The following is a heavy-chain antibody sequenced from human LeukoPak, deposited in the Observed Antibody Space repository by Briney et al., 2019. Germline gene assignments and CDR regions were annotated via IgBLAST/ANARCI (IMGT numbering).Heavy chain of an antibody. D-gene: IGHD2-15*01. Sequence: PGGSLRLSCAASGFTFSNYWMNWVRQAPGKGLEWVANIKQDGSEKYYVDSVEGRFTISRDNAKNSLYLQMNSLRAEDTAVYYCAKDGRGSWPLDFDYWGQGTLVTVSS. CDR1: GFTFSNYW. V-gene: IGHV3-7*03. CDR2: IKQDGSEK. CDR3: AKDGRGSWPLDFDY. J-gene: IGHJ4*02.